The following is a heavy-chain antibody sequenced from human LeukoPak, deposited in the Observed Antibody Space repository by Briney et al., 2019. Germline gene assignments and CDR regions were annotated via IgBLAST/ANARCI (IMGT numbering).Heavy chain of an antibody. J-gene: IGHJ4*02. V-gene: IGHV3-53*05. CDR2: ISGSGGST. D-gene: IGHD4-17*01. CDR3: AKGGTSVTRYVDY. Sequence: GGSLRLSCAASGFTVSSNYMSWVRQAPGKGLEWVSAISGSGGSTYYVDSVKGRFTISRDNSQNTVYLQMNSLRAEDTAVYYCAKGGTSVTRYVDYWGQGTLVTVSS. CDR1: GFTVSSNY.